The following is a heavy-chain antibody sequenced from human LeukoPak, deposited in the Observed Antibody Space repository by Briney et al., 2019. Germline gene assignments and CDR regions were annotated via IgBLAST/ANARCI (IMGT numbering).Heavy chain of an antibody. CDR3: TRGRGFWSGYYKDY. V-gene: IGHV3-49*04. CDR1: GFTFSDHY. J-gene: IGHJ4*02. Sequence: GGSLRLSCAASGFTFSDHYMDWVRQAPGKGLEWVGFIRSKAYGGTTEYAAFVKGRFTISRDDSKSIAYLQMNSLKTEDTAVYCCTRGRGFWSGYYKDYWGQGTLVTVSS. CDR2: IRSKAYGGTT. D-gene: IGHD3-3*01.